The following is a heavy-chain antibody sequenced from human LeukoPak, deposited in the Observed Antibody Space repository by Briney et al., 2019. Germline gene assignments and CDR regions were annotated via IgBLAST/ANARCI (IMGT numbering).Heavy chain of an antibody. V-gene: IGHV3-21*01. J-gene: IGHJ4*02. CDR1: AFTFRSYS. Sequence: GGPLRLSCAAPAFTFRSYSMNWVRQAPGQGLEWVSSISSSSSYIYYADSVKGRFTISRDNAKNSLYLQMNSLRAEDTAVYYCARVGYSYGAFDYWGQGTLVTVSS. CDR3: ARVGYSYGAFDY. D-gene: IGHD5-18*01. CDR2: ISSSSSYI.